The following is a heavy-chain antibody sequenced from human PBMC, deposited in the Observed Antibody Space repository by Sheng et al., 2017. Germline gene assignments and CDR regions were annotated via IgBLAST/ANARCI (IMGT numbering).Heavy chain of an antibody. Sequence: QLQLQESGPGLVKPSETLSLTCTVSGGSVYTSHYYWGWIRQPPGKGLEWIGTIYYSGTTYYNPSLKSRVTMSVDTSKNQFSLILSSVTAADTALYFCARVEFGSSWKYFDYWGQGTLVTVSS. CDR3: ARVEFGSSWKYFDY. J-gene: IGHJ4*02. CDR1: GGSVYTSHYY. V-gene: IGHV4-39*07. D-gene: IGHD6-13*01. CDR2: IYYSGTT.